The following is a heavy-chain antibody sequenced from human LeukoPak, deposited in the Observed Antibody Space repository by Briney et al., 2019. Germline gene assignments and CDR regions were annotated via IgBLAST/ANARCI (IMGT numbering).Heavy chain of an antibody. J-gene: IGHJ4*02. CDR1: GFTFSSFW. V-gene: IGHV3-30*03. D-gene: IGHD5-24*01. Sequence: GGSLRLSCAASGFTFSSFWMRWVRQAPGKGLEWVALISYDGSNTYYADSVKGRFTISRDNSKNTLYLQMNSLRAEDTAVYYCHVGGYNAFDYWGQGTLVTVSS. CDR3: HVGGYNAFDY. CDR2: ISYDGSNT.